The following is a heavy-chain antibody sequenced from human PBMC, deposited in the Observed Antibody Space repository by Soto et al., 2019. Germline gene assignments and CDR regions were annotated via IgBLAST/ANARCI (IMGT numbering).Heavy chain of an antibody. Sequence: PSVKVSCKASGYTFTSYYMHWVRQAPGQGLEWMGIINPSGGSTSYAQKFQGRVTMTRDTSTSTVYMELSSLRSEDTAVYYCARDKTVAGTGYYYYYGMDVWGQGTTVTVSS. V-gene: IGHV1-46*01. CDR1: GYTFTSYY. D-gene: IGHD6-19*01. J-gene: IGHJ6*02. CDR3: ARDKTVAGTGYYYYYGMDV. CDR2: INPSGGST.